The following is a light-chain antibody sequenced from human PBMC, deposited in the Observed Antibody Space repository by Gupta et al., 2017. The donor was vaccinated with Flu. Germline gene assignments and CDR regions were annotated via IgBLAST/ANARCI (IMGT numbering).Light chain of an antibody. CDR1: TLSTQY. J-gene: IGLJ3*02. V-gene: IGLV3-25*03. CDR3: QSADSSGADVV. CDR2: KDT. Sequence: SYELTQPPSVSVSPGQTATITCSGDTLSTQYTYWYQQKPGQAPILVIFKDTERHSGIPERFSASNSGTTVTLTISGVQAEDEAAYYCQSADSSGADVVFGGGTKVTV.